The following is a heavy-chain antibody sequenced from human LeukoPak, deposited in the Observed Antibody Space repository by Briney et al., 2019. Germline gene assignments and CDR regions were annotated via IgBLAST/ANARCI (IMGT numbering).Heavy chain of an antibody. Sequence: GRSLRLSCAASGFTFSNYGMHWVRQAPGKGLEWVAVISYDGSNKYYADSVKGRFAISRDNSKNTLYLQMNSLRAEDTAVYYCAKAYGYCTTTSCSHEEFDYWGQGTLVTVSS. CDR1: GFTFSNYG. D-gene: IGHD2-2*01. J-gene: IGHJ4*02. V-gene: IGHV3-30*18. CDR2: ISYDGSNK. CDR3: AKAYGYCTTTSCSHEEFDY.